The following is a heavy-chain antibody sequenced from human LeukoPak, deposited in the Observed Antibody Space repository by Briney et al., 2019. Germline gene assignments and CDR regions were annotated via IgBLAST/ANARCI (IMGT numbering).Heavy chain of an antibody. CDR1: GFTFTNYW. D-gene: IGHD3-16*01. CDR2: INQDGSEK. J-gene: IGHJ4*02. V-gene: IGHV3-7*01. CDR3: ARDPGITVERSDY. Sequence: PGGSLRPSCSASGFTFTNYWMTWVRQAPGKGLEWVANINQDGSEKYYGDSVKGRFTISRDNAKNSLYLQMNSLRAEDTAVFYCARDPGITVERSDYWGQGTLVTVSS.